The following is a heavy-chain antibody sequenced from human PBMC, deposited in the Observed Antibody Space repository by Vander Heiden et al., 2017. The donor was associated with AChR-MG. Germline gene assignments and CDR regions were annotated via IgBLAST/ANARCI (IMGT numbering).Heavy chain of an antibody. CDR3: ARDEILTGYRVY. CDR1: GFTFSSYS. CDR2: ISSSSSYI. J-gene: IGHJ4*02. Sequence: EVQLVESGGGLVNPGGSLRLSCAASGFTFSSYSMNWVRQAPGKGLEWVSSISSSSSYIYYADAVKGRFTISRDNAKNSLYLQMKSMRAEDTAVYYCARDEILTGYRVYWGQVTLVTVSS. D-gene: IGHD3-9*01. V-gene: IGHV3-21*01.